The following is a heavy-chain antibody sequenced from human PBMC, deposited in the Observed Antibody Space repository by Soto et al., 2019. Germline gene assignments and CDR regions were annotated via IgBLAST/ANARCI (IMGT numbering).Heavy chain of an antibody. J-gene: IGHJ4*02. CDR2: TYYRSKWYN. CDR3: ARGTPPLSSNWYGFAY. D-gene: IGHD6-13*01. Sequence: QVQLQQSGPGLVKPSQTLSLTCAISGDSVSRNSAAWNWIRQSPSRGLEWLGRTYYRSKWYNDYAVSVKSRIIINPDTSKNQISLQLNSVTPEDTAVYYCARGTPPLSSNWYGFAYWGQGTLVTVSS. CDR1: GDSVSRNSAA. V-gene: IGHV6-1*01.